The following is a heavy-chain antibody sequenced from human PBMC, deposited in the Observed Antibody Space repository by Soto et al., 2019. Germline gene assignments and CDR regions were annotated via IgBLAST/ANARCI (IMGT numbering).Heavy chain of an antibody. CDR1: GGTFSGYA. CDR3: ASGRYYYDTSFDY. V-gene: IGHV1-69*13. Sequence: GASVKISCKASGGTFSGYAISWVRQAPGQGLEWMGGIIPIFGTANYAQKFQGRVTITADESTSTAYMELSSLRSADTAVYYCASGRYYYDTSFDYWGQGTLVTVSS. J-gene: IGHJ4*02. CDR2: IIPIFGTA. D-gene: IGHD3-22*01.